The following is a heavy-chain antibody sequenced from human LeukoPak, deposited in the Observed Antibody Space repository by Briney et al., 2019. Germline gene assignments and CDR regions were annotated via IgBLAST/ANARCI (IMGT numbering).Heavy chain of an antibody. CDR1: GGSISSYY. D-gene: IGHD3-3*01. V-gene: IGHV4-59*01. CDR2: IYYSGST. Sequence: SETLSLTCTVSGGSISSYYWSWIRQPPGKGLEWIGYIYYSGSTNYNPSLKSRVTISVDTSKNQFSPKLSSATAADTAVYYCARGYYDFWSGYYSRAFDIWGQGTMVTVSS. J-gene: IGHJ3*02. CDR3: ARGYYDFWSGYYSRAFDI.